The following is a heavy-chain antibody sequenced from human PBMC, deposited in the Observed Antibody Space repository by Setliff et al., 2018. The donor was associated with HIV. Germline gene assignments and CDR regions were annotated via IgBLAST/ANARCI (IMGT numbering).Heavy chain of an antibody. CDR1: GGSFSGYY. D-gene: IGHD3-10*01. V-gene: IGHV4-34*01. CDR3: ARAIGIISLYYFDS. Sequence: PSETLSLTCAVYGGSFSGYYWTWIRQPPGKGLEWIGEINHSGSTNYSPSLKSRVTISVDASRNQFSLKLSSVTAADTAVYYCARAIGIISLYYFDSWGQGTLVTVSS. CDR2: INHSGST. J-gene: IGHJ4*02.